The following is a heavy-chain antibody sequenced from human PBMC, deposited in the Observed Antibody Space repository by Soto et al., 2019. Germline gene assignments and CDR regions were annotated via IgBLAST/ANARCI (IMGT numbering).Heavy chain of an antibody. D-gene: IGHD2-21*02. J-gene: IGHJ6*02. CDR1: GGSISSYY. CDR2: IDYSGST. CDR3: AREKATVVTPGYYSYGIDV. V-gene: IGHV4-59*01. Sequence: QVQLQESGPGLVKPSETLSLTCTVSGGSISSYYWSWIRQPPGKGLEWIGYIDYSGSTNYNPSLKSRVTISVDKSKNQFSLKLSSVTAADTAVYYCAREKATVVTPGYYSYGIDVWGQGTTVTVSS.